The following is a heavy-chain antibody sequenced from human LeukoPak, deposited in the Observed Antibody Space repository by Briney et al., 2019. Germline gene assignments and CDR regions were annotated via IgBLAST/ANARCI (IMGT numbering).Heavy chain of an antibody. V-gene: IGHV4-30-4*01. Sequence: SETLSLTCTVSGASISSGGYYWNWIRQPPGKGLEWIGYIYYSRSTSYSPSRKSRLTISVDTCKNQFSLKLSSVTAADTAVYYCARDGYNSGYFDYWGQGTLVTVSS. CDR2: IYYSRST. CDR1: GASISSGGYY. J-gene: IGHJ4*02. D-gene: IGHD5-24*01. CDR3: ARDGYNSGYFDY.